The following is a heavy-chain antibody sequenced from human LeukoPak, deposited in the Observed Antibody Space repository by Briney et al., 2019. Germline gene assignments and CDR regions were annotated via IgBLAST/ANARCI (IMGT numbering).Heavy chain of an antibody. CDR1: GFTFSSYA. D-gene: IGHD3-22*01. V-gene: IGHV3-48*02. J-gene: IGHJ4*02. Sequence: GGSLRLSCAASGFTFSSYAMHWVRQAPGKGLEWVSYISSSSSTIYYADSVKGRFTISRDNAKNSLYLQMNSLRDEDTAVYYCARDLPPVRYYDSSGYPLDYWGQGTLVTASS. CDR3: ARDLPPVRYYDSSGYPLDY. CDR2: ISSSSSTI.